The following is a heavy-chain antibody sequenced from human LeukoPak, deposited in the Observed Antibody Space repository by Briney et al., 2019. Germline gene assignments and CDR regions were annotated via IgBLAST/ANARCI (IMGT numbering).Heavy chain of an antibody. Sequence: SETLSLTCTVSGGSISSSSNFWGWIRQPPGKGLEWIGSISYSGSTYCNPSLKSRVTISVDTSKNQFSLKLSSVTAADTAVYYCARLTPYSGSPLGDYWGQGTLVTVSP. V-gene: IGHV4-39*01. CDR2: ISYSGST. J-gene: IGHJ4*02. CDR1: GGSISSSSNF. D-gene: IGHD1-26*01. CDR3: ARLTPYSGSPLGDY.